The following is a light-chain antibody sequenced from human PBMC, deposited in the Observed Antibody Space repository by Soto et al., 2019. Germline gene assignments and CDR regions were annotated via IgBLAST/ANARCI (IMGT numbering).Light chain of an antibody. CDR1: QGVSSA. J-gene: IGKJ4*01. CDR3: QQVSSYPLT. Sequence: AIQLTQSPSSLSASVGDRVTINCRASQGVSSALAWYQQKAGNTPMLLIYDASTLESGVPPRFSGSGSGTDFTLTISSLQPEDFATYYGQQVSSYPLTFGGGTEVEIK. CDR2: DAS. V-gene: IGKV1-13*02.